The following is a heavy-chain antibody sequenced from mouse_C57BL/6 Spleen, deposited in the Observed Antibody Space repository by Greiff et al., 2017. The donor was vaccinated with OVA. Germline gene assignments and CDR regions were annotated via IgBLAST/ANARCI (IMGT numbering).Heavy chain of an antibody. CDR3: TKSDGYYVRYFDV. Sequence: VQLQESGAELVRPGASVTLSCKASGYTFTDYEMHWVKQTPVHGLEWIGAIDPETGGTAYNQKFKGKAILTADKSSSTAYMELRSLTSEDSAVYYCTKSDGYYVRYFDVWGTGTTVTVSS. CDR1: GYTFTDYE. CDR2: IDPETGGT. V-gene: IGHV1-15*01. J-gene: IGHJ1*03. D-gene: IGHD2-3*01.